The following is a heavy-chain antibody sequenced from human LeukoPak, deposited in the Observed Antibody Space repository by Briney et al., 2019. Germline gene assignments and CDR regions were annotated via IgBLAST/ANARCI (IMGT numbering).Heavy chain of an antibody. D-gene: IGHD1-26*01. CDR2: ISYDGSNK. V-gene: IGHV3-30-3*01. CDR3: AREGRKWESFGVSGY. CDR1: GFTFSSYA. J-gene: IGHJ4*02. Sequence: GGSLRLSCAASGFTFSSYAMHWVRQAPGKGLEWVAVISYDGSNKYYADSVKGRFTISRDNSKNTLYLQMNSLRAEDTAVYYCAREGRKWESFGVSGYWGQGTLVTVSS.